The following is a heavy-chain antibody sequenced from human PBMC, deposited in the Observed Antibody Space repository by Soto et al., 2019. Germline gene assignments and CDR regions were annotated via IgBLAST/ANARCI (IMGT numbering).Heavy chain of an antibody. V-gene: IGHV1-24*01. D-gene: IGHD1-26*01. Sequence: ASVKVSCKVSGYTLTELSMHWVRQAPGKGLEWMGGFDPEDGETIYAQKFQGRVTMTEDTSTDTAYMERSSLRSEDTAVYYCARDMHAGFTHYFDPWGQGPLVTVSS. CDR1: GYTLTELS. CDR3: ARDMHAGFTHYFDP. CDR2: FDPEDGET. J-gene: IGHJ5*02.